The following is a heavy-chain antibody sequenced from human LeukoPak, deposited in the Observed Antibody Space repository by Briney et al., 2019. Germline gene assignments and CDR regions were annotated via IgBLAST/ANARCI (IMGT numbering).Heavy chain of an antibody. V-gene: IGHV3-23*01. D-gene: IGHD3-3*01. CDR2: ISGSGGST. Sequence: PGGSLRLSCAASRFTFSSYAMSWVRQAPGKGLEWVSAISGSGGSTYYADSVKGRFTISRDNSKNTLYLQMNSLRAEDTAVYYCAKERDSYYDFWSGYSANDYWGQGTLVTVSS. J-gene: IGHJ4*02. CDR1: RFTFSSYA. CDR3: AKERDSYYDFWSGYSANDY.